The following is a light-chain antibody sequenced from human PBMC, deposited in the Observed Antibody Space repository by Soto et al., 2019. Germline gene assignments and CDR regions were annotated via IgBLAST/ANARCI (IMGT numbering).Light chain of an antibody. Sequence: QSVLTQPPSASGTPGQRVTISCSGSSSNIGSNYVYWYQQLPGTAPKLLIYSNNQRPSGVPDRFSGSKSGTSASLAISGLRAEDEAEYYCAAWDDNLSGLVFGGGTQLTVL. CDR2: SNN. V-gene: IGLV1-47*02. CDR3: AAWDDNLSGLV. CDR1: SSNIGSNY. J-gene: IGLJ2*01.